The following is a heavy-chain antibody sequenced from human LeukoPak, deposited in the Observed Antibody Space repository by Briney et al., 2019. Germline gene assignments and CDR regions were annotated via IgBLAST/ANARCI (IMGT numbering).Heavy chain of an antibody. CDR3: ARGMALNWFDP. CDR2: ISTSGGT. J-gene: IGHJ5*02. V-gene: IGHV4-61*02. D-gene: IGHD2-8*01. CDR1: GGSISSGTYY. Sequence: PSQTLSLTCTVSGGSISSGTYYWSRIRQPAGKGLEWIGRISTSGGTAYSPSLKSRVTISLDTSKNQFSLRLTSVTAADTAVYYCARGMALNWFDPWGQGTLVTVSS.